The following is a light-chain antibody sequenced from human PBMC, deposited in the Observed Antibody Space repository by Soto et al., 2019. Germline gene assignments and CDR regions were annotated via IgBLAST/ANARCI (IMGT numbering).Light chain of an antibody. J-gene: IGKJ5*01. Sequence: EIVLTQSPATLSLSPGDRATLSCRASQSVSSYLAWYQQTPGQAPRLLIYGISTRATGIPARFSGSGSGTEFSLTISSLQSEDFAVYYCQQYSKWPITFGQGTRLEIK. V-gene: IGKV3-15*01. CDR3: QQYSKWPIT. CDR1: QSVSSY. CDR2: GIS.